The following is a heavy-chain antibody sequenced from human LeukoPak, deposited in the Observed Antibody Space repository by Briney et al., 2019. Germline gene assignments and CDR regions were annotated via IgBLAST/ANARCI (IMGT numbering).Heavy chain of an antibody. CDR1: GFTFSSYG. V-gene: IGHV3-30*18. J-gene: IGHJ4*02. CDR2: ISYDGSNK. CDR3: AKDRQIVGGDFDY. D-gene: IGHD1-26*01. Sequence: GGSLRLSCAASGFTFSSYGMHWVRQAPGKGLEWVAVISYDGSNKYYADSVKGRFTISRDNSKNTLYLQMNSLRAEDTAVYYCAKDRQIVGGDFDYWGQGTLVTVSS.